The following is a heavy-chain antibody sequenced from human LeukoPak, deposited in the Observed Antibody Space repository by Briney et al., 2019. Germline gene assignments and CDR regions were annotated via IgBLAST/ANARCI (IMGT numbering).Heavy chain of an antibody. Sequence: PGGSLRLSCAASGFTFSSYAMSWVRQAPGKGLEWVSGISDSGGSTYYADSVRGRFTISRDNSKNTLHLQMNSLRAEDTAAYYCARDETMVRGGPRPYRGQGTLVTISS. CDR3: ARDETMVRGGPRPY. D-gene: IGHD3-10*01. J-gene: IGHJ4*02. V-gene: IGHV3-23*01. CDR2: ISDSGGST. CDR1: GFTFSSYA.